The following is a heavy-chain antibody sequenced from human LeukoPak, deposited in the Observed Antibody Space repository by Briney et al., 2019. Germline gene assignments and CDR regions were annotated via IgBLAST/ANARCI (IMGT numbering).Heavy chain of an antibody. CDR1: GYSISSGYY. D-gene: IGHD2-15*01. J-gene: IGHJ4*02. CDR3: ARHSLGYCSGGSCYIGY. CDR2: IYHSGST. Sequence: PSETLSLTCAVSGYSISSGYYWGWIRQPPGKGLEWIGSIYHSGSTYYNPSLKSRVTISVDTSKNQFSLKLSSVTAADTAVYYCARHSLGYCSGGSCYIGYWGQGTLVTVSS. V-gene: IGHV4-38-2*01.